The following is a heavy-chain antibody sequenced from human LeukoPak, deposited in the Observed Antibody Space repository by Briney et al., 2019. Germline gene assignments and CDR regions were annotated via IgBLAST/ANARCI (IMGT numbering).Heavy chain of an antibody. Sequence: KSSETLSLTCTVSGGSISSHYWSWIRQPPGKGLEWIGYIYYSGSTNYNPSLKSRVTISVDTSKNQFSLKLSSVTAADTAVYYCARGPSGSYSDCWGQGTLVTVSS. CDR1: GGSISSHY. CDR2: IYYSGST. D-gene: IGHD1-26*01. CDR3: ARGPSGSYSDC. J-gene: IGHJ4*02. V-gene: IGHV4-59*11.